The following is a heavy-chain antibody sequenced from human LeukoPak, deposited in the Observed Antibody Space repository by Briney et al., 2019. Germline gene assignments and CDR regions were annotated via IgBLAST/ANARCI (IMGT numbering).Heavy chain of an antibody. D-gene: IGHD3-16*01. Sequence: PGGSLRLSCAASGFIFSNYYMNWIRQAPGKGLEWVSYISRSGSTIYYADSVKGRFTISRDNAKNSLYLQMNSLRADDTAVYYCARDIGPNYFDYWGQGTLVTVSS. CDR1: GFIFSNYY. CDR3: ARDIGPNYFDY. CDR2: ISRSGSTI. V-gene: IGHV3-11*01. J-gene: IGHJ4*02.